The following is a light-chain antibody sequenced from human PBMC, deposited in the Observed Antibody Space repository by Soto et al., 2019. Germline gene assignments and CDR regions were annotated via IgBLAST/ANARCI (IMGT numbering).Light chain of an antibody. Sequence: EIVMTQSPATLSVSPGERATLSCRASQSVSSNLACYQQKPGQAPRLLIYGASTRATGIPARFSGSGSGTEFTLTISSLQSEDFAVYYCQQYNNWPPYTFGQGTKLEIK. CDR3: QQYNNWPPYT. CDR1: QSVSSN. J-gene: IGKJ2*01. CDR2: GAS. V-gene: IGKV3-15*01.